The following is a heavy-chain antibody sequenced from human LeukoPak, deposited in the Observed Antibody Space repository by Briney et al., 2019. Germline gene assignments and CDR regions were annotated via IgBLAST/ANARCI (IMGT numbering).Heavy chain of an antibody. CDR2: INHSGST. V-gene: IGHV4-34*01. Sequence: PSETLSLTCAVYGGSFSGYYWSWIRQPPGKGLEWIGEINHSGSTNYNPSLKSRVTISVDTSKNQFSLKLSSVTAADTAVYYCARVAAVVGATRLDYWGQGTLVTVSS. J-gene: IGHJ4*02. CDR1: GGSFSGYY. CDR3: ARVAAVVGATRLDY. D-gene: IGHD1-26*01.